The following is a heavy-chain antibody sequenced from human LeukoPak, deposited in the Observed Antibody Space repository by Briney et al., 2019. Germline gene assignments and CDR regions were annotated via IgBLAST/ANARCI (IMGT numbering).Heavy chain of an antibody. CDR3: AQWLPRLTYFDY. V-gene: IGHV3-23*01. D-gene: IGHD6-19*01. Sequence: GGSLRLSSAASGFTFSSYAMSWVRQAPGKGLEWVSAISGSGGSTYYADSVKGRFTISRDNSKNTLYLQMNSLRAEDTAVYYCAQWLPRLTYFDYWGQGTLVTVSS. CDR2: ISGSGGST. CDR1: GFTFSSYA. J-gene: IGHJ4*02.